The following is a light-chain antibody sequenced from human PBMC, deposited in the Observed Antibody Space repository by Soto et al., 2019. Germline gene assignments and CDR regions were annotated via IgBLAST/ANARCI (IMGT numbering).Light chain of an antibody. CDR2: DAS. CDR1: QSVTTN. CDR3: QQYGTSPPT. J-gene: IGKJ1*01. V-gene: IGKV3-15*01. Sequence: EVVMTQSPATLSVSPGERVTFSCRASQSVTTNLAWYQHKPGQSPRLLISDASTGASGIPPRFSGSGSGTEFTLTIDRLQSADFAVLYCQQYGTSPPTFGQGTKVDIK.